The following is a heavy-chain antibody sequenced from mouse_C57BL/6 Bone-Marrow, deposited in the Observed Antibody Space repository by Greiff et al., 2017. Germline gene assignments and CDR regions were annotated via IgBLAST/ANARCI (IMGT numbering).Heavy chain of an antibody. Sequence: EVMLVESGEGLVKPGGSLKLSCAASGFTFSSYAMSWVRQTPEKRLEWVAYISSGGDYIYYADTVKGRFTISRDNARNTLYLQMSSLKSEDTAMYYCTRDGSSPHYFDYWGQGTTLTVSS. J-gene: IGHJ2*01. CDR3: TRDGSSPHYFDY. D-gene: IGHD1-1*01. V-gene: IGHV5-9-1*02. CDR2: ISSGGDYI. CDR1: GFTFSSYA.